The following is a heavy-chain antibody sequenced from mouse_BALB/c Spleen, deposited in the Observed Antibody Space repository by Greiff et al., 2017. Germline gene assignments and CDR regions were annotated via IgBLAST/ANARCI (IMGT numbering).Heavy chain of an antibody. Sequence: LVESGAELVKPGASVKLSCTASGFNIKDTYMHWVKQRPEQGLEWIGRIDPANGNTKYDPKFQGKATITADTSSNTAYLQLSSLTSEDTAVYYCASGGYDYDGGFAYWGQGTLVTVSA. CDR2: IDPANGNT. D-gene: IGHD2-4*01. CDR3: ASGGYDYDGGFAY. V-gene: IGHV14-3*02. CDR1: GFNIKDTY. J-gene: IGHJ3*01.